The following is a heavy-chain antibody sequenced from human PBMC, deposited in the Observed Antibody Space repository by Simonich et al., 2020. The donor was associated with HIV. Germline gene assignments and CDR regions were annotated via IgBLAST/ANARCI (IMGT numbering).Heavy chain of an antibody. Sequence: EVQLVESGGGLVQPGRSLRLSCAASGFTFDDYAMHWVRQAQGTGLEWGSGISWNIGSIGYADSVKGRFTISRDNAKNSLYLQMNSLRAEDTALYYCAKAFSSSWYGDAFDIWGQGTMVTVSS. CDR3: AKAFSSSWYGDAFDI. CDR1: GFTFDDYA. CDR2: ISWNIGSI. J-gene: IGHJ3*02. D-gene: IGHD6-13*01. V-gene: IGHV3-9*01.